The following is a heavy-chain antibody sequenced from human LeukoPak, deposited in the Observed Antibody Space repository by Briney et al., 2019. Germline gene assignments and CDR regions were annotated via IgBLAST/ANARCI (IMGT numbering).Heavy chain of an antibody. D-gene: IGHD5-12*01. J-gene: IGHJ4*02. CDR3: AKDGAWLRFDD. CDR2: ISPGGPT. V-gene: IGHV3-23*01. CDR1: GFPFSSHG. Sequence: GGTLRLSCAGSGFPFSSHGMNWVRQAPGKGLEWVSGISPGGPTYYSDSVKGRFSISRDDSKNTFYLQMINLRGEDTAVYYCAKDGAWLRFDDWGQGILVTVSS.